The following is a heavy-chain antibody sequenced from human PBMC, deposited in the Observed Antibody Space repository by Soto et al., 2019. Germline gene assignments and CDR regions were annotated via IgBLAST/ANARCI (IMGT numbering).Heavy chain of an antibody. CDR2: IKSRADGGTT. J-gene: IGHJ4*02. V-gene: IGHV3-15*01. Sequence: VGSLRLSCAASGFSFSNAWLSWVRQAPGKGLEWVGRIKSRADGGTTDYTAPVKGRFAISRDDSKNTLYLQMNSLKTEDTAVYYCTKGSTSTKNYWGQGTLVTVSS. D-gene: IGHD3-10*01. CDR1: GFSFSNAW. CDR3: TKGSTSTKNY.